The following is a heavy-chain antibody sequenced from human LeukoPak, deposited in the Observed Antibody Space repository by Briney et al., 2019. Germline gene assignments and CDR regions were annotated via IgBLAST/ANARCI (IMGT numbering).Heavy chain of an antibody. D-gene: IGHD6-19*01. Sequence: GGSLRLSCAASGFTVSSDYMNWVRQAPGKGLEWVSVIYSGGSTYYADSVKGRFTISRDNSKNTLYLQINSLRAEDTAVYYCARGRGASSGNNLDYWGQGTLVTVSS. CDR2: IYSGGST. J-gene: IGHJ4*02. V-gene: IGHV3-53*01. CDR3: ARGRGASSGNNLDY. CDR1: GFTVSSDY.